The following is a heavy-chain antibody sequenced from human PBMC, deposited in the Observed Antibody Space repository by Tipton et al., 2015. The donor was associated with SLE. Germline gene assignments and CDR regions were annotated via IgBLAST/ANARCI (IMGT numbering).Heavy chain of an antibody. CDR2: IYYSGST. V-gene: IGHV4-59*01. D-gene: IGHD2/OR15-2a*01. CDR3: ARDVNRAWFDP. J-gene: IGHJ5*02. CDR1: GGSISSYY. Sequence: TLSLTCTVSGGSISSYYWSWIRQPPGKGLEWIGYIYYSGSTNYNPSLKSRVTISVDTSKNQFSLKVSSVTAADTAVYYCARDVNRAWFDPWGQGTLVTVSS.